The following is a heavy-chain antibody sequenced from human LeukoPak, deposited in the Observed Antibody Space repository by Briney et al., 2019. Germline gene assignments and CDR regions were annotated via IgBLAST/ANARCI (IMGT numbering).Heavy chain of an antibody. CDR3: AREWELLPGLDY. V-gene: IGHV4-34*01. CDR2: INHSGST. J-gene: IGHJ4*02. D-gene: IGHD1-26*01. CDR1: GGSFSGYY. Sequence: SETLSLTCAVYGGSFSGYYWSWIRQPPGKGLEWIGEINHSGSTNYNPSLKSRVTISVGTSKNQFSLKLSSVTAADTAVYYCAREWELLPGLDYWGQGTLVTVSS.